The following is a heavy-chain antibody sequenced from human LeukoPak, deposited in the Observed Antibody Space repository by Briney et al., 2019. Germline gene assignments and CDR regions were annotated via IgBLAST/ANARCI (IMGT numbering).Heavy chain of an antibody. V-gene: IGHV3-43*02. CDR1: GFSFDDYA. CDR2: ISGGAGST. Sequence: PGGSLRLSCAASGFSFDDYAMHWVRQAPGKGLEWVSLISGGAGSTYYADSVRGRFSISRDNSKNSLFLQMNSLRTEDTAFYFCAKVIGYCSSTSCSLFDDAFDVWGQGTMVTVSS. J-gene: IGHJ3*01. CDR3: AKVIGYCSSTSCSLFDDAFDV. D-gene: IGHD2-2*03.